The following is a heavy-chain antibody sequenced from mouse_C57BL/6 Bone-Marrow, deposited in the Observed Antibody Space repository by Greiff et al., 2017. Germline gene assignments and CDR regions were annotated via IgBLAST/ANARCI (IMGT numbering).Heavy chain of an antibody. Sequence: QVQLQQSGAELARPGASVKLSCKASGYTFTSYGISWVKQRTGQGLEWIGEIYPRSGNTYYNEKFKGKATLTADKSSSTAYMELRSLTSEDSAVYCRASCPITMVVATPYWYFAVWGTGTTVTVSS. D-gene: IGHD1-1*01. CDR1: GYTFTSYG. CDR3: ASCPITMVVATPYWYFAV. CDR2: IYPRSGNT. J-gene: IGHJ1*03. V-gene: IGHV1-81*01.